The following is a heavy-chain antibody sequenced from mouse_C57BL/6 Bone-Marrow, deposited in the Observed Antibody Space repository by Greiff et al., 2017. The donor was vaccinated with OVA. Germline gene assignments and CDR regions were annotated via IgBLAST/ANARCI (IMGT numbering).Heavy chain of an antibody. V-gene: IGHV5-6*01. CDR3: ARHGDYGNYHYYAMDY. CDR2: ISSGGSYT. Sequence: EVKVVESGGDLVKPGGSLKLSCAASGFTFSSYGMSWVRQTPDKRLAWVATISSGGSYTYYPDSVKGRFTISRDNAKNTLYLQMSSLKSEDTAMYYCARHGDYGNYHYYAMDYWGQGTSVTVSS. J-gene: IGHJ4*01. D-gene: IGHD2-1*01. CDR1: GFTFSSYG.